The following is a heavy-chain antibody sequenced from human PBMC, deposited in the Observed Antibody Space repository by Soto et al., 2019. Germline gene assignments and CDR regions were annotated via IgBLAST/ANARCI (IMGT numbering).Heavy chain of an antibody. V-gene: IGHV1-2*04. CDR1: GYTFTGYY. CDR3: ARWSRAIEADGAFDI. D-gene: IGHD3-22*01. CDR2: INPNSGGT. J-gene: IGHJ3*02. Sequence: QVQLVQSGAEVKKPGASVKVSCKASGYTFTGYYMHWVRQAPGQGLEWMGWINPNSGGTNYAQKFQGWVTMTRDTSINTAHMELSRLRSDATAVYYCARWSRAIEADGAFDIWGQGTIVTVSS.